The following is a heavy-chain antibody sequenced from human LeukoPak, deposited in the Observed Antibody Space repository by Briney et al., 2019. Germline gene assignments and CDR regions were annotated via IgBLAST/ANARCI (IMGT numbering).Heavy chain of an antibody. J-gene: IGHJ4*02. CDR1: GGSIRSSDYC. CDR3: ARYVVYGSGKYYFDY. Sequence: SETLSLTCFVSGGSIRSSDYCWSWIRQPPGKEMEWIATITSGGTPYYHPSLQSRVTISVDTSQNQFSLRLNSVTAADTAVYFCARYVVYGSGKYYFDYWGQGSLVTVSS. V-gene: IGHV4-39*01. CDR2: ITSGGTP. D-gene: IGHD3-10*01.